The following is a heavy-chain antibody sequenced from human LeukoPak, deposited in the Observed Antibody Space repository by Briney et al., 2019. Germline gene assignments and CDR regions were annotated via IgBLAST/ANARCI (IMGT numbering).Heavy chain of an antibody. CDR1: GCHFTKYW. CDR2: IYPGDSDT. CDR3: SRSYCVGLGCSAYGMDV. D-gene: IGHD2-21*01. Sequence: GESPQTPSKGPGCHFTKYWIGRVRQMPGKGLEWMVIIYPGDSDTRYSPSFQGQVTISADKSIRTAYQQWISLSPTAAAMAYCSRSYCVGLGCSAYGMDVWGQGTTVTVSS. V-gene: IGHV5-51*01. J-gene: IGHJ6*02.